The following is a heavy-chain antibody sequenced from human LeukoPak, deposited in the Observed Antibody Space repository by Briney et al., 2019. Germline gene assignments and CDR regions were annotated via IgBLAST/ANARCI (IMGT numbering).Heavy chain of an antibody. CDR3: ARSPRAAY. CDR2: ISGRGPSI. Sequence: GGSLRLACAASGFTFTRYEMSWVRQAPGKGLEWVSAISGRGPSIFYAPSVKGRLTASRHNAKTSLYLQMNRLRAEETAVYYCARSPRAAYWGQGTLLTVPS. J-gene: IGHJ1*01. D-gene: IGHD2-15*01. CDR1: GFTFTRYE. V-gene: IGHV3-48*03.